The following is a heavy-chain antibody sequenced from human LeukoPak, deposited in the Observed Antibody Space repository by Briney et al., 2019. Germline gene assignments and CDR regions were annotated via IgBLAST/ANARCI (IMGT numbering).Heavy chain of an antibody. V-gene: IGHV1-18*01. CDR1: GYSFSHYG. Sequence: ASVKVSCKTSGYSFSHYGISWWRQAPGQGLEWVGWISAFNYIIEYAQKFQGRVTMTQDTATSTACMELRSLTSDDTAVYYCAREPGGYCGGDCYPGGYWGQGTLVTVSS. D-gene: IGHD2-21*02. J-gene: IGHJ4*02. CDR2: ISAFNYII. CDR3: AREPGGYCGGDCYPGGY.